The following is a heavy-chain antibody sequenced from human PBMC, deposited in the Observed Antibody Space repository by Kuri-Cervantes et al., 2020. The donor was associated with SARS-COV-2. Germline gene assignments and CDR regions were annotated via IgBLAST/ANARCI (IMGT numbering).Heavy chain of an antibody. CDR1: GGSISSHY. CDR3: ARATRFLEWGY. Sequence: SETLSLTCTVSGGSISSHYWSWIRQPPGKGLEWIGYIYYSGSTNYNPSLKSRVTISVDTSKNQFSLKLSSVTAADTAVYYCARATRFLEWGYWGQGTLVTVSS. CDR2: IYYSGST. V-gene: IGHV4-59*11. J-gene: IGHJ4*02. D-gene: IGHD3-3*01.